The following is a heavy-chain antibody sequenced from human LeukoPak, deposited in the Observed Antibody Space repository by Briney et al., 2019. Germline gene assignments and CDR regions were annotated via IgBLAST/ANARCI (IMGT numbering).Heavy chain of an antibody. J-gene: IGHJ4*02. D-gene: IGHD3-22*01. CDR3: AREYYYDSN. CDR2: ISDSSSYT. V-gene: IGHV3-21*01. CDR1: GFTFSSYT. Sequence: GGSLRLSCAASGFTFSSYTMNWVRQAPGKGLEWVSSISDSSSYTYYADSVKGRFTISRDNAKNSLYLQMNSLRADDTAVYYCAREYYYDSNWGQGTLVTVSS.